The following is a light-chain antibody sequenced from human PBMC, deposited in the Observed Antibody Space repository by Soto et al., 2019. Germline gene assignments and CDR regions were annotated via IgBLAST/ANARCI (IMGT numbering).Light chain of an antibody. CDR1: DSNIGSHP. V-gene: IGLV1-44*01. Sequence: QSVLTQPPSASGTPGQRVTISCSGSDSNIGSHPVNWYQQFPGTAPKLLIQANNQRPSGVPDRFSGSKSGTSASLAISALQSEDEADYYCSAWDGSLNGRVFGGGTKLTVL. J-gene: IGLJ3*02. CDR2: ANN. CDR3: SAWDGSLNGRV.